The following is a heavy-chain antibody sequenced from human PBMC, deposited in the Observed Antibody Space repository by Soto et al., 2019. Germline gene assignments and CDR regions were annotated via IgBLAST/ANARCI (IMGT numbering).Heavy chain of an antibody. D-gene: IGHD4-17*01. CDR3: ARDSPLTTGWFDP. J-gene: IGHJ5*02. CDR1: GYTFTDYY. Sequence: ASVKVSCKASGYTFTDYYLHWVRQAPGQGLEWMGWIDPNSGGKQYARKFQGRVTMTRDTSTSTAYMELSRLKSDDTSIYYCARDSPLTTGWFDPWGQGTLVTVSS. CDR2: IDPNSGGK. V-gene: IGHV1-2*07.